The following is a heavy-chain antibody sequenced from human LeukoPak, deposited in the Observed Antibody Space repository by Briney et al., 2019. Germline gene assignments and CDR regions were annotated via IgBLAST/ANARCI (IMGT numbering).Heavy chain of an antibody. CDR3: ARDQEAFDY. CDR2: IYPRDGST. CDR1: GYSFTSNY. V-gene: IGHV1-46*01. Sequence: GASVKVSCKASGYSFTSNYIHWVRQAPGQGLEWMGMIYPRDGSTSYAQKFQGRVTVTRDTSTSTVHMELSGVRSEDTAVYYYARDQEAFDYWGQGTLVTVSS. J-gene: IGHJ4*02.